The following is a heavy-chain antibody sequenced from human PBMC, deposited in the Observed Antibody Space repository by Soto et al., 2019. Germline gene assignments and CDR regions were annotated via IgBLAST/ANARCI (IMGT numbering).Heavy chain of an antibody. V-gene: IGHV1-69*13. CDR1: GGTFSSYA. CDR3: ARGWYSGSYYEKFDY. D-gene: IGHD1-26*01. Sequence: ASVKVSCKASGGTFSSYAISWVRQAPGQGLEWMGGIIPIFGTANYAQKFQGRVTITADESTSTAYMELSSLRSEDTAVYYCARGWYSGSYYEKFDYWGQGTLVTV. J-gene: IGHJ4*02. CDR2: IIPIFGTA.